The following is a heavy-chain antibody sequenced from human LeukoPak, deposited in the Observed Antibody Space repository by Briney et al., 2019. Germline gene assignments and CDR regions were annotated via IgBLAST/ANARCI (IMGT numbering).Heavy chain of an antibody. Sequence: GGSLRLSCAASGFTFTTYTMNWVRQTPGKGLEWVSFISSSSSAIYYADSVKGRFTISRDNAKNSLSLQMNSLRAEDTAVYYCAREYSSSSGRAFDIWGQGTMVTVSS. CDR2: ISSSSSAI. CDR1: GFTFTTYT. J-gene: IGHJ3*02. D-gene: IGHD6-6*01. V-gene: IGHV3-48*01. CDR3: AREYSSSSGRAFDI.